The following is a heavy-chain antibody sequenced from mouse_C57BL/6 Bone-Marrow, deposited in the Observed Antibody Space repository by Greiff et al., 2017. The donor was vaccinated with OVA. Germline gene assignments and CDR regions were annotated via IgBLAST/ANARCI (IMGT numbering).Heavy chain of an antibody. CDR2: ISNLAYSI. D-gene: IGHD2-4*01. CDR1: GFTFSDYG. Sequence: DVMLVESGGGLVQPGGSLKLSCAASGFTFSDYGMAWVRQAPRKGPEWVAFISNLAYSIYYADTVTGRFTISRENAKNTLYLEMSSLRSEDTAMYYCARAGITTVPYWYFDVWGTGTTVTVSS. V-gene: IGHV5-15*01. J-gene: IGHJ1*03. CDR3: ARAGITTVPYWYFDV.